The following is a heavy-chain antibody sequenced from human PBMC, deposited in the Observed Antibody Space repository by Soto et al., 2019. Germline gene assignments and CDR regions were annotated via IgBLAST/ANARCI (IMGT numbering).Heavy chain of an antibody. CDR1: GFAFTNAW. CDR2: IRSQIDGGTT. CDR3: TTVAFGENVNDY. Sequence: EVELVESGGVLVEPGGSLRLACAASGFAFTNAWMTWVRQAPGKALEWIGRIRSQIDGGTTDYAETVKGRFTISRDDSTNTLYLQMKSRKIEDTAVYYCTTVAFGENVNDYWGQGTLVTVSS. J-gene: IGHJ4*02. V-gene: IGHV3-15*01. D-gene: IGHD3-10*01.